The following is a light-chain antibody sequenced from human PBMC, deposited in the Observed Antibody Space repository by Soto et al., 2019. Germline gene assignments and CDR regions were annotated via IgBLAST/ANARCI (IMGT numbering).Light chain of an antibody. CDR3: LLSYSGARAGVV. Sequence: QAVVTQEPSLTVSPGGTVTLTCGSSTGPVTSGHYPYWFQQKPGQAPRTLIYDTSDKHSWTPARFSGSLLGGKAALTLSGAQPEDEAEYYCLLSYSGARAGVVFGGGTKVTVL. CDR2: DTS. V-gene: IGLV7-46*01. J-gene: IGLJ2*01. CDR1: TGPVTSGHY.